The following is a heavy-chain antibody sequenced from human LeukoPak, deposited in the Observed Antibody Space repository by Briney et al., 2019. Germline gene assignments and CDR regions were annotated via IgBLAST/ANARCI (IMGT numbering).Heavy chain of an antibody. CDR3: ARGWWFGELEAFDI. V-gene: IGHV4-61*08. D-gene: IGHD3-10*01. J-gene: IGHJ3*02. CDR1: GGSISSGGYY. Sequence: SQTLSLTCTVSGGSISSGGYYWSWIRQHPGKGLEWIGYIYYSGSTNYNPSLKSRVTISVDTSKNQFSLKLSSVTAADTAVYYCARGWWFGELEAFDIWGQGTMVTVSS. CDR2: IYYSGST.